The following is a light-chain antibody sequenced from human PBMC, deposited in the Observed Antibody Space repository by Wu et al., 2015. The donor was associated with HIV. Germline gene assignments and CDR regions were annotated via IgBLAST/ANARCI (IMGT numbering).Light chain of an antibody. Sequence: DIQMTQSPSSLSASVGDRVTITCRASRSISSYLNWYRQKPGKAPKLLIYAASSLQSGVPSRFSGSGSGTDFTLTISSLQPEDFATYYCQQSYSTPQSFGQGTKLEIK. V-gene: IGKV1-39*01. CDR1: RSISSY. CDR3: QQSYSTPQS. J-gene: IGKJ2*03. CDR2: AAS.